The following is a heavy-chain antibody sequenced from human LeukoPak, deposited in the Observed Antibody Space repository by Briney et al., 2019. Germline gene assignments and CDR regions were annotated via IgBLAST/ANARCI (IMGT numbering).Heavy chain of an antibody. D-gene: IGHD2-2*01. CDR3: ARDSRGYCSSTSCQTIDY. J-gene: IGHJ4*02. V-gene: IGHV4-30-4*08. Sequence: SQTLSLTCTVSGGSISSGDYYWSWIRQPPGKGLEWIGYIYYSGSTYYNPSLKSRVTISVDTSKNQFSLKLSSVTAADTAVYYCARDSRGYCSSTSCQTIDYWGQGTLVTVSS. CDR1: GGSISSGDYY. CDR2: IYYSGST.